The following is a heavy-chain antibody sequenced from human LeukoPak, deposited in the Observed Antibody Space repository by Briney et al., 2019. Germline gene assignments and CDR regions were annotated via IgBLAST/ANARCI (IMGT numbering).Heavy chain of an antibody. CDR2: INPSGGST. D-gene: IGHD2-8*01. CDR1: GYTFTSYY. V-gene: IGHV1-46*01. CDR3: ARDYCTNGVCYPWTD. J-gene: IGHJ4*02. Sequence: PAASVTVSCKASGYTFTSYYMHWVRQAPGQGLEWMGIINPSGGSTSYAQKFQGRVTMTRDTSTSTVYMELSSLRSEDTAVYYCARDYCTNGVCYPWTDWGQGTLVTVSS.